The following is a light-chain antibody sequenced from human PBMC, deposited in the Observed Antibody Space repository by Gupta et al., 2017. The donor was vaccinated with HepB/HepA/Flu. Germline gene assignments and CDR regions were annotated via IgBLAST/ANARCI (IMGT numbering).Light chain of an antibody. J-gene: IGKJ1*01. Sequence: DIQMTQSPSTLSASVGDRVAITCRASQSIGSWLAWYQQRPGKAPTLLIYKASTLESGVPSRFIASGSGTEFTLTINSLQSDDFATYYCQQYNSFSRTFGQGTKVEI. CDR1: QSIGSW. CDR2: KAS. CDR3: QQYNSFSRT. V-gene: IGKV1-5*03.